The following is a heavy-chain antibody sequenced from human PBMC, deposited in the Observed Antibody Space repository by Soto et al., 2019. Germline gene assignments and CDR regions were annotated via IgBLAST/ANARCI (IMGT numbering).Heavy chain of an antibody. CDR3: ARPHCSSTSCYTLVRDYYYGMDV. V-gene: IGHV3-53*01. J-gene: IGHJ6*02. Sequence: PGCSLRLSCVASGFTVIRNYMSLVRQAPGKVLEWGSVIYSGGSTYYADSVKGRFTISRDNSKNTLYLQMNSLRAEDTAVYYCARPHCSSTSCYTLVRDYYYGMDVWGQGTTVTASS. CDR1: GFTVIRNY. CDR2: IYSGGST. D-gene: IGHD2-2*02.